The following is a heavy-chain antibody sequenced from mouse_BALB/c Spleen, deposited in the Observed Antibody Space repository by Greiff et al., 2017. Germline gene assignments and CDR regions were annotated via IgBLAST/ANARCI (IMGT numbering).Heavy chain of an antibody. CDR2: IDPANGNT. CDR1: GFNIKDTY. D-gene: IGHD2-14*01. CDR3: ARTYYRYDGAWFAY. J-gene: IGHJ3*01. Sequence: EVQLQPSGAELVKPGASVKLSCTASGFNIKDTYMLWVQQRPEQGLEWIGRIDPANGNTKYDPKFQGKATITADTSSNTAYLQLSSLTSEDTAVYYCARTYYRYDGAWFAYWGQGTLVTVSA. V-gene: IGHV14-3*02.